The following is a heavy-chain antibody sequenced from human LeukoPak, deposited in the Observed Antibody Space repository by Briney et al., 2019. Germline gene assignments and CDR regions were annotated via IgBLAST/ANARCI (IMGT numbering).Heavy chain of an antibody. CDR3: ARIMGPSGYSYGFIWFDP. D-gene: IGHD5-18*01. V-gene: IGHV4-4*07. CDR2: IYTSGST. CDR1: GGSISSYY. J-gene: IGHJ5*02. Sequence: SETLSLTCTVSGGSISSYYWSWIRLPAGKGLEWIGRIYTSGSTNYNPSLKSRVTMSVDTSKNQFSLKLSSVTAADTAVYYCARIMGPSGYSYGFIWFDPWGQGTLVTVSS.